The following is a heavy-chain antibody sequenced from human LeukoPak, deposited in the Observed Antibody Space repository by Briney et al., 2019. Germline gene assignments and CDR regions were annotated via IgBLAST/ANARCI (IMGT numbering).Heavy chain of an antibody. D-gene: IGHD6-13*01. J-gene: IGHJ6*02. CDR2: IYSGGST. CDR1: GFTVSRNC. V-gene: IGHV3-53*01. CDR3: ARGYSSSWYASLGPSGMDV. Sequence: GGSLRLSCAASGFTVSRNCMSWVRQAPGKGLEWVSVIYSGGSTYYADSVKGRFTISRDNSKNTLYLQMNSLRAEDTAVYYCARGYSSSWYASLGPSGMDVWGQGTTVTVSS.